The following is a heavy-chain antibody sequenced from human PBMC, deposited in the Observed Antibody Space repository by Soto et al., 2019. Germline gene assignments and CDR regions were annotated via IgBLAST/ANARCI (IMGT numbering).Heavy chain of an antibody. D-gene: IGHD4-17*01. CDR1: GGSISSYY. V-gene: IGHV4-59*01. J-gene: IGHJ3*02. Sequence: QVQLQESGPGLVKPSETLSLTCTVSGGSISSYYWSWIRQPPGKGLEWIGYIYYSGSTNSNPSLKSRVTISVDTSKNQFSLKLSSVTAADTAVYYCASGEDDAFDIWGQGTMVTVSS. CDR3: ASGEDDAFDI. CDR2: IYYSGST.